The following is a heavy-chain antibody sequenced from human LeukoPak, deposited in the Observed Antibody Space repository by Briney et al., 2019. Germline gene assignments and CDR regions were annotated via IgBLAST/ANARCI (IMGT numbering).Heavy chain of an antibody. D-gene: IGHD4-17*01. Sequence: GGSLRLSCAASGFTFSSYAMHWVRQAPGKGLEWVAVISYDGSNKYYADSVKGRFTISRDNSKKTLYLQMNSLRAEDTAVYYCARDALAPYGALDYWGQGTLSPSPQ. J-gene: IGHJ4*02. CDR1: GFTFSSYA. CDR3: ARDALAPYGALDY. CDR2: ISYDGSNK. V-gene: IGHV3-30-3*01.